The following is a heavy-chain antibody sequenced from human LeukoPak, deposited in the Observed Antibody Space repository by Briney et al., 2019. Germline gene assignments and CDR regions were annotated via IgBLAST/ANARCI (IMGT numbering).Heavy chain of an antibody. CDR1: GFTFSSYG. CDR2: ISYDGSNK. V-gene: IGHV3-30*18. D-gene: IGHD2-21*01. CDR3: AKDAGISRLLYYFDY. J-gene: IGHJ4*02. Sequence: GGSLRLSCAASGFTFSSYGMHWVRQAPGKGLEWVAVISYDGSNKYYADSVKGRFTISRDNPKNTLYLQMNSLRAEDTAVYYCAKDAGISRLLYYFDYWGQGTLVTVSS.